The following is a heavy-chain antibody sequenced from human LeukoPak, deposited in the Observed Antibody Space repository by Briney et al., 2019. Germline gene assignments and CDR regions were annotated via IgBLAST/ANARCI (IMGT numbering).Heavy chain of an antibody. CDR2: IRFDGNNK. D-gene: IGHD3-22*01. J-gene: IGHJ4*02. CDR1: GFTFSSYG. Sequence: PGGSLRLSCAASGFTFSSYGMHWVRQAPGKGLEWVAFIRFDGNNKDYAASVKGRFTISRDNSKDTLYLQMNSQSVEDTAVYYCAKRGNYDSSGYYPFDYWGQGTLVTVSS. V-gene: IGHV3-30*02. CDR3: AKRGNYDSSGYYPFDY.